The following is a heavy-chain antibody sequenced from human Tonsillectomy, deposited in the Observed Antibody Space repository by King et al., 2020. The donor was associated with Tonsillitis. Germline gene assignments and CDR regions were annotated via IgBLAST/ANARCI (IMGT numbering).Heavy chain of an antibody. CDR3: AHARGCGTSPLFDY. V-gene: IGHV2-5*02. J-gene: IGHJ4*02. D-gene: IGHD4-23*01. CDR1: GFSLSTTLVG. CDR2: IYWDDDK. Sequence: ITLKESGPTLVKPTQTLTLTCSFSGFSLSTTLVGVAWIRQPPGKALEWLALIYWDDDKRYSPSLKTRLTITKDTYKNQVVLTMTNMDPVDTATYYCAHARGCGTSPLFDYWGQGTLVTVSS.